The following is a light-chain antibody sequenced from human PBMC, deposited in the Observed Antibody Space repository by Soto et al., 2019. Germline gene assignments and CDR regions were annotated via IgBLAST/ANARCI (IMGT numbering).Light chain of an antibody. Sequence: DILLTQSPGTLSLPPGESATLSCRASQNLGGSYLAWYQQKPGQGLGLLIYGASTRATGVPDRFSGSGSGTDFTLTISRLEPEDSAVYYCQQYGYLITFGQGTRLEIK. CDR1: QNLGGSY. CDR3: QQYGYLIT. J-gene: IGKJ5*01. CDR2: GAS. V-gene: IGKV3-20*01.